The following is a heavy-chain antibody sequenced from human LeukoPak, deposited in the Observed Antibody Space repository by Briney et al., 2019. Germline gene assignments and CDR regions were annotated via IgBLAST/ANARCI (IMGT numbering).Heavy chain of an antibody. J-gene: IGHJ4*02. V-gene: IGHV3-23*01. CDR3: ARPQSSSGYYWPFDD. Sequence: GGSLRLSCAASGFTFSSYAMSWVRQAPGKGLEWVSAISPSSGTFYADSVKGRFTISRDNSKNTLYLQMNSLRAEDTAVYYCARPQSSSGYYWPFDDWGQGTLVTVSS. CDR2: ISPSSGT. D-gene: IGHD3-22*01. CDR1: GFTFSSYA.